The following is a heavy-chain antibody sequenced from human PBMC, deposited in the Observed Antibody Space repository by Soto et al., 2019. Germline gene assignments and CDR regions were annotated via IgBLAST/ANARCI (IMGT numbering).Heavy chain of an antibody. CDR2: INDSGDI. D-gene: IGHD3-10*01. CDR1: GGSFSGYQ. Sequence: SETLSLTCAVYGGSFSGYQWSWIRQTPGKGLEWIGGINDSGDINYNPSLKSRVTILVDSPKKQISLRLSSVTAADTAVYYCARGLILWFGELSRRGGSSYYMDVWGKGTTVPVSS. J-gene: IGHJ6*03. CDR3: ARGLILWFGELSRRGGSSYYMDV. V-gene: IGHV4-34*01.